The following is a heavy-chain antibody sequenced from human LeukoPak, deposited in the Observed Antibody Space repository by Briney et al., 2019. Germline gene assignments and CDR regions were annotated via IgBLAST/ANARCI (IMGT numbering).Heavy chain of an antibody. CDR2: MNPNSGNT. Sequence: PGASVKVSCKASGYTFTSYDINWVRQATGQGLEWMGWMNPNSGNTGYAQKFQGRVTITTDESTSTAYMELRSLRSEDTAVYYCARAKRYYYGSGSYFYDYWGQGTLVTVSS. V-gene: IGHV1-8*03. CDR3: ARAKRYYYGSGSYFYDY. CDR1: GYTFTSYD. D-gene: IGHD3-10*01. J-gene: IGHJ4*02.